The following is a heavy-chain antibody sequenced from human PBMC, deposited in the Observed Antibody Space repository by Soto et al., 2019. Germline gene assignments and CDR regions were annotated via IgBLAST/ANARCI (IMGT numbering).Heavy chain of an antibody. CDR1: GFTFSSHW. CDR3: AGPPGLSLKRETTLGA. V-gene: IGHV3-74*01. D-gene: IGHD3-16*01. J-gene: IGHJ4*02. Sequence: GGSLRLSCAASGFTFSSHWMHWVRQAPGKGLVWVSRINGDGSSTSYADSVKGRFTISRDNAKNMLYLQVNSLRADDTAVYYWAGPPGLSLKRETTLGAGGKETLVTAPS. CDR2: INGDGSST.